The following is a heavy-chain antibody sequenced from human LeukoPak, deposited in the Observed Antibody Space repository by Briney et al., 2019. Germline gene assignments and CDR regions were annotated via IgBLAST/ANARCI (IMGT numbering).Heavy chain of an antibody. J-gene: IGHJ6*02. CDR2: IGTAGDT. CDR3: AREGLVGATIGYYYYGMDV. D-gene: IGHD1-26*01. V-gene: IGHV3-13*01. Sequence: GGSLRLSCAASGFTFSSYDMHWVRHATGKGLEWVSAIGTAGDTYYPGSVKGRFTISRENAKNSLYLQMNSLRAEDTAVYYCAREGLVGATIGYYYYGMDVWGQGTTVTVSS. CDR1: GFTFSSYD.